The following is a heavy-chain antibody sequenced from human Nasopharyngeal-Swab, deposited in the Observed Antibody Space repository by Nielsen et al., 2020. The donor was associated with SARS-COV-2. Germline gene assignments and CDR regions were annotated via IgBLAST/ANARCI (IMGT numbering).Heavy chain of an antibody. J-gene: IGHJ4*02. D-gene: IGHD2-2*01. V-gene: IGHV1-69*13. CDR1: GGTFSSYA. Sequence: SVKVSCKASGGTFSSYAISWVRQAPGQGLEWMGGIIPIFGTANYAQKFQGRVTITADESTSTAYMELSSLRSEDTAVYYCARETHDCSSTSCPPGYWGQGTLVTISS. CDR2: IIPIFGTA. CDR3: ARETHDCSSTSCPPGY.